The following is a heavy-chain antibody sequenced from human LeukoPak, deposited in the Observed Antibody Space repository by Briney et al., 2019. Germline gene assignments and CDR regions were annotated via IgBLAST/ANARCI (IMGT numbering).Heavy chain of an antibody. Sequence: GASVKVSCKASGYTFTGYYMHWVRQAPGQGLEWMGCINPISGGTHYAHKCQGSVTMTRDTSISTDYMELSRQRSDDTAVYYCARAPLCLCSSWYVGWFDPWGQGTLVTVSS. CDR1: GYTFTGYY. CDR3: ARAPLCLCSSWYVGWFDP. V-gene: IGHV1-2*02. J-gene: IGHJ5*02. D-gene: IGHD6-13*01. CDR2: INPISGGT.